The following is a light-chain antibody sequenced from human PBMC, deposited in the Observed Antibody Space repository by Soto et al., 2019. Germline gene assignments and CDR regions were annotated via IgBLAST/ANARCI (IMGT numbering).Light chain of an antibody. CDR1: QSISSW. J-gene: IGKJ4*01. V-gene: IGKV1-5*01. CDR3: QKYNTYPSLT. CDR2: DAS. Sequence: IDITQSPSTLSACGGDRVTITCRASQSISSWLAWYQQKLGRAPRLLIYDASSLESGVPSRFSGSGYGTEFTLNISSMKHDDFANYYRQKYNTYPSLTFGGGNQVDIK.